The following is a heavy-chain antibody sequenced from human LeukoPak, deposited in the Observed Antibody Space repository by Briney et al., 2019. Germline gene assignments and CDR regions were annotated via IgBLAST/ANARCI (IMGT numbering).Heavy chain of an antibody. V-gene: IGHV1-2*02. Sequence: ASVKVSCKASGYTFTGYYMHWVRQPPGQGLEWMGWINPNSGGTNYAQKFHGRVTMTRDRSISTAYMELSRLRSDDTAVYYCARVGRYCSSTSCYIAYWGQGTLVTVSS. J-gene: IGHJ4*02. D-gene: IGHD2-2*02. CDR3: ARVGRYCSSTSCYIAY. CDR2: INPNSGGT. CDR1: GYTFTGYY.